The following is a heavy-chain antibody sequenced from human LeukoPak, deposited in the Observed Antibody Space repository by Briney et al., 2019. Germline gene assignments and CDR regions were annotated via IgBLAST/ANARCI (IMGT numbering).Heavy chain of an antibody. CDR1: GGSISSYY. CDR3: ARHPTPWYYDFWSGYPNWFDP. Sequence: SETLSLTCTVSGGSISSYYWSWIRQPPGKGLEWIGYIYHSGSTNYNPSLKSRVTISVDTSKNQFSLKLSSVTAADTAVYYCARHPTPWYYDFWSGYPNWFDPWGQGTLVTVSS. V-gene: IGHV4-59*08. J-gene: IGHJ5*02. D-gene: IGHD3-3*01. CDR2: IYHSGST.